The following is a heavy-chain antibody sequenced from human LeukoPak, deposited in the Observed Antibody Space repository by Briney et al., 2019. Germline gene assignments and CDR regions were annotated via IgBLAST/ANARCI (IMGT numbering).Heavy chain of an antibody. CDR1: GGTFSSYT. CDR3: ARCRSTSCYRDYYYYGMDV. D-gene: IGHD2-2*02. Sequence: SVKISCKTSGGTFSSYTISRVRDTPAQGLEWVGGIIPIFGTTKYVQKFYGRVTITADASTSTAYMELRSLRSEDTAVDYYARCRSTSCYRDYYYYGMDVWGKGTTVTVSS. J-gene: IGHJ6*04. CDR2: IIPIFGTT. V-gene: IGHV1-69*13.